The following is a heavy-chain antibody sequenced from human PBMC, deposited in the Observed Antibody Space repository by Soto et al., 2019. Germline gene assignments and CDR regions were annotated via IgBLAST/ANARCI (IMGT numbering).Heavy chain of an antibody. J-gene: IGHJ6*02. D-gene: IGHD1-26*01. CDR2: IYYSGST. Sequence: SEALSLTCTVSGGSISNGGYYWSWIRQHPGKGLEWIGYIYYSGSTYYNPSLKSRVTISVDTSKNQFSLKLSSVTAADTAVYYRARDPERGGSYGMDVWGQGTTVTVSS. CDR1: GGSISNGGYY. CDR3: ARDPERGGSYGMDV. V-gene: IGHV4-31*03.